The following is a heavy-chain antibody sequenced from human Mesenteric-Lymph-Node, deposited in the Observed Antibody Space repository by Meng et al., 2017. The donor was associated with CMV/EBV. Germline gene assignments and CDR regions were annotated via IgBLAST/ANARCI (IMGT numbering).Heavy chain of an antibody. Sequence: SETLSLTCTVSGGSISSYYWSWIRQPPRKGLEWIGYIYYSGSTNYNPSLKSRVTISIDTSKNQFSLKLSSVTAADTAMYYCARARLYSDFWSGYYDPFDIWGQGTMVTVSS. CDR3: ARARLYSDFWSGYYDPFDI. D-gene: IGHD3-3*01. J-gene: IGHJ3*02. CDR2: IYYSGST. V-gene: IGHV4-59*01. CDR1: GGSISSYY.